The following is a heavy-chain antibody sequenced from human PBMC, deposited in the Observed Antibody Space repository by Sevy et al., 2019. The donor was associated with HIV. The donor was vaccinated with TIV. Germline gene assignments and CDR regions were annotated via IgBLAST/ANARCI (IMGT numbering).Heavy chain of an antibody. V-gene: IGHV3-21*01. CDR3: ARGDCSSTSCSHYFDY. CDR1: GFTFSSYS. D-gene: IGHD2-2*01. J-gene: IGHJ4*01. CDR2: ISSSSSYI. Sequence: GGSLRLSCAASGFTFSSYSMNWVRQAPGKGLEWVSSISSSSSYIYYSDSVKGRFTISRDNAKNSLYLQMNSLRAEDTAVYYCARGDCSSTSCSHYFDYWGHGTLVTVSS.